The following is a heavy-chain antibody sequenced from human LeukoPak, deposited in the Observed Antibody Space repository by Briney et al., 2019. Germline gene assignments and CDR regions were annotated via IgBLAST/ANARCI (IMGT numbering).Heavy chain of an antibody. D-gene: IGHD4-23*01. CDR3: AKDLRRTVVTPRYYFDY. CDR1: GFTVSSYG. V-gene: IGHV3-30*02. Sequence: GGSLGLSCAASGFTVSSYGMHWVRQAPGKGLAWVAFIRYDGSNKYYADSVKGRFTISRDNSKNTLYLQMNSLRAEDTAVYYCAKDLRRTVVTPRYYFDYWGQGTLVTVSS. J-gene: IGHJ4*02. CDR2: IRYDGSNK.